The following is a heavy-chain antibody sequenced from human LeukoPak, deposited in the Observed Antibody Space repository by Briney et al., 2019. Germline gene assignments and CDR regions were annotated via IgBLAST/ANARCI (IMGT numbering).Heavy chain of an antibody. CDR1: GGSFSGYY. CDR3: ARGLLYYDSSGTGHLDY. V-gene: IGHV4-34*01. D-gene: IGHD3-22*01. CDR2: INHSGST. J-gene: IGHJ4*02. Sequence: PSETLSLTCAVYGGSFSGYYWSWIRQPPGKGLEWIGEINHSGSTNYNPSLKSRVTISVDTSKNQFSLKLSSVTAADTAVYYCARGLLYYDSSGTGHLDYWGQGTLVTVSS.